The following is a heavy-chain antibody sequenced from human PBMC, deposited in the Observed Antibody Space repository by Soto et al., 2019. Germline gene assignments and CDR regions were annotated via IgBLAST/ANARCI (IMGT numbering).Heavy chain of an antibody. V-gene: IGHV3-23*01. CDR1: GFTFSSNA. CDR3: AKAQGGSYFDY. D-gene: IGHD2-15*01. Sequence: EVQLLESGGGLVQPGGSLRLSCAASGFTFSSNAMSWVRQAPGKGLEWVSGISSSGGSTYYADSVKGRFTISRDNSKNMLYLQMNNLRAEDTAVYYWAKAQGGSYFDYWGQGTLVTVSS. CDR2: ISSSGGST. J-gene: IGHJ4*02.